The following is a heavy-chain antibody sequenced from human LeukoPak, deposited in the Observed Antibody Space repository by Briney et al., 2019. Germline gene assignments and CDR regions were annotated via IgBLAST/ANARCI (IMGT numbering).Heavy chain of an antibody. Sequence: GGSLRLSCAASGFTFSSSAMNWVRQAPGKGLEWVSAISNNGGYTYYADSVQGRFTISRDNSKSTLCLQMNSLRAEDTAAYYCAKQLGYCSDGSCYFPYWGQGTLVTVSS. CDR1: GFTFSSSA. V-gene: IGHV3-23*01. J-gene: IGHJ4*02. CDR3: AKQLGYCSDGSCYFPY. CDR2: ISNNGGYT. D-gene: IGHD2-15*01.